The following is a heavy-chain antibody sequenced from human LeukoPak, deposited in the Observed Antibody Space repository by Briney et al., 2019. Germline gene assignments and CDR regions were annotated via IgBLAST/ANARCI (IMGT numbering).Heavy chain of an antibody. Sequence: GASVKVSCKASGYTFTSYDINWVRQATGQGLEWMGWMNPNSGNTGYAQKFQGRVTMTRNTSISTAYMELSSLRSEDTAVYYCARGGRAYYDYVWGSYFDYGYYFDYWGQGTLVTVSS. CDR1: GYTFTSYD. D-gene: IGHD3-16*01. CDR3: ARGGRAYYDYVWGSYFDYGYYFDY. V-gene: IGHV1-8*01. J-gene: IGHJ4*02. CDR2: MNPNSGNT.